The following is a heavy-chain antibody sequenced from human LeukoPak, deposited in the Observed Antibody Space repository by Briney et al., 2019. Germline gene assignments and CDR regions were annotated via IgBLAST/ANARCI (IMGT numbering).Heavy chain of an antibody. CDR2: IYSGGST. V-gene: IGHV3-53*05. Sequence: GGSLRLSCAASGFTVSNNYMSWVRQAPGKGLEWVSVIYSGGSTYYADSVKGRFTISRDNAKNSLYLQMNSLRAEDMALYYCTKEYYYDSSGYSALWFDPWGQGTLVTVSS. D-gene: IGHD3-22*01. CDR1: GFTVSNNY. J-gene: IGHJ5*02. CDR3: TKEYYYDSSGYSALWFDP.